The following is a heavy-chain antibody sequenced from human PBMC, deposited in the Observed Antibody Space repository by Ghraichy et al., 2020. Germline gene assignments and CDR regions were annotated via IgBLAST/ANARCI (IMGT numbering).Heavy chain of an antibody. V-gene: IGHV4-39*07. D-gene: IGHD3-3*02. CDR3: ARLSAQKDYGDY. CDR2: IYYSGNT. CDR1: GGSISSSSYY. J-gene: IGHJ4*02. Sequence: SETLSLTCTVSGGSISSSSYYWGWIRQPPGKGLEWIGSIYYSGNTSYIPSRKSRVTISVDTSTHQFSLKLSSVTAADTAVYYCARLSAQKDYGDYWGQGSLVAFSS.